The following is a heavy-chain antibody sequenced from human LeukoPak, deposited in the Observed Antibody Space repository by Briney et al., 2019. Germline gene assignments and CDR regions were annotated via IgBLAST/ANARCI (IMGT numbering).Heavy chain of an antibody. D-gene: IGHD2-21*02. CDR3: AKSSEFSNCGADCWMDY. CDR1: GFTFSSYA. CDR2: ISRSGSST. J-gene: IGHJ4*02. Sequence: GGSLRLSCAASGFTFSSYAMSWIRQAPGKGLEWVSAISRSGSSTYFADSVKGRFTISRDNSKNTLYLQMNSLRAEDRAVYYCAKSSEFSNCGADCWMDYWGQGTLVTVSS. V-gene: IGHV3-23*01.